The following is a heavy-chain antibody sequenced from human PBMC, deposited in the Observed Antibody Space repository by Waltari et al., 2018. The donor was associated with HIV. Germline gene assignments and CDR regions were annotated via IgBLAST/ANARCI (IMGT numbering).Heavy chain of an antibody. Sequence: QVQLVESGGGVVQPGRSLRLSCAASGFTFSSYGMHWVRQAPGKGLEWVAVISYDGSKKYYADSVKGRFTISRDNSKNTLYLQMNSLRAEDTAVYYCAKDATTVTEGYYYYYGMDVWGQGTTVTVSS. CDR2: ISYDGSKK. CDR1: GFTFSSYG. D-gene: IGHD4-4*01. CDR3: AKDATTVTEGYYYYYGMDV. J-gene: IGHJ6*02. V-gene: IGHV3-30*18.